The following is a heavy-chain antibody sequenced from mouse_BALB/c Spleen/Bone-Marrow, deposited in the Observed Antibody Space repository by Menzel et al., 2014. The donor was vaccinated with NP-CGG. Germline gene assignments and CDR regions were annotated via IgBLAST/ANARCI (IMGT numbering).Heavy chain of an antibody. CDR1: GYAFTNYL. D-gene: IGHD1-1*01. V-gene: IGHV1-54*01. CDR3: ARDGDYNEGYAMDY. J-gene: IGHJ4*01. Sequence: VQLQQSGAELVRPGTSVKVSCKASGYAFTNYLIEWVKQRPGQGLEWIGVINPGSGGTNYNEKFKSKATLTADKSSSTAYMQLSSLTSDDSAVYFCARDGDYNEGYAMDYWGQGTSVTVSS. CDR2: INPGSGGT.